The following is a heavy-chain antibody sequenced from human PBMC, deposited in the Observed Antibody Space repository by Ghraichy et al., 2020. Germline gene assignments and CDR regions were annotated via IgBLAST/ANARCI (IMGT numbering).Heavy chain of an antibody. CDR2: ISSSGSITI. CDR1: GFTFSDYY. CDR3: ARVQGYGSGSYRYFDY. D-gene: IGHD3-10*01. J-gene: IGHJ4*02. V-gene: IGHV3-11*01. Sequence: GGSLRLSCTASGFTFSDYYMSWIRQAPGKGLEWVSYISSSGSITIYYADSVKGRFTISRDNAKNSLFLQMNSLRAEDTAFYYCARVQGYGSGSYRYFDYWGQGTLVTVSS.